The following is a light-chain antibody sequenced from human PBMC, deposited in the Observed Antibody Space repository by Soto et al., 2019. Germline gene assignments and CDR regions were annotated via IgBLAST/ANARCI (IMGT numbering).Light chain of an antibody. CDR1: QSVSSY. J-gene: IGKJ3*01. CDR3: QHRSNWPPST. V-gene: IGKV3-11*01. CDR2: DAS. Sequence: ESVLTQSPATLSLSPGERATLSCRTSQSVSSYLAWYQQKPGQAPRLLIYDASNRATGTPARFSGSGSGTDFTLTISSLEPEDFAVYYCQHRSNWPPSTFGPGTTVDLK.